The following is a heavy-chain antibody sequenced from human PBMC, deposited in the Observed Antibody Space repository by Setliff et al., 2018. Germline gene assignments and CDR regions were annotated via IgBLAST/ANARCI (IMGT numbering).Heavy chain of an antibody. CDR2: MLPLFGSA. J-gene: IGHJ4*02. Sequence: SVKVSCKASGGTLRTYAFNWVRQAPGQGLEWVGGMLPLFGSATYARKFQGRVTITADESTSTTYMEVSSLTSEDTAEYFCARGPISGSGTYYGADWGQGTLVTVSS. CDR3: ARGPISGSGTYYGAD. D-gene: IGHD3-10*01. CDR1: GGTLRTYA. V-gene: IGHV1-69*13.